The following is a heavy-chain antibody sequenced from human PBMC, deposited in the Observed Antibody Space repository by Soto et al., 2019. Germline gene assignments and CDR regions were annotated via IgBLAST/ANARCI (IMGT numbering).Heavy chain of an antibody. J-gene: IGHJ5*02. CDR3: VRDSVSLFSCGGDCNSLDA. CDR2: IWFDGSKT. Sequence: LRLSCAASGFTLRSYGVHWVRQAPGKGLDWVAVIWFDGSKTYYGGSVRGRFIASRDNAKNTVYLQMNRLTAEGTAVYYCVRDSVSLFSCGGDCNSLDAWGRGSLVTVSS. D-gene: IGHD2-21*02. CDR1: GFTLRSYG. V-gene: IGHV3-33*01.